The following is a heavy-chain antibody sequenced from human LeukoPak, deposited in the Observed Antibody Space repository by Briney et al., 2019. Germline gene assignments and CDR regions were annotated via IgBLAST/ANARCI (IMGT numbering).Heavy chain of an antibody. CDR2: ISYDGSNK. CDR1: GFTFSYYA. V-gene: IGHV3-30*04. CDR3: ARDHNEGHYYYYMDV. Sequence: GGSLRLSCAASGFTFSYYAMSWVRQAPGKGLEWVAVISYDGSNKCYADSVKGRFTISRDNSKITLYLQMNSLRAEDTAVYYCARDHNEGHYYYYMDVWGKGTTVTVSS. D-gene: IGHD2-8*01. J-gene: IGHJ6*03.